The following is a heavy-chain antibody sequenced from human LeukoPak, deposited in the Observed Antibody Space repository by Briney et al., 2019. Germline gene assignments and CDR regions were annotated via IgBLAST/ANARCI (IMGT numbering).Heavy chain of an antibody. CDR3: AKDQAAEYYGSGN. CDR2: IRYDGSNK. Sequence: GGSLRLSCAASGFTFSSYGMHWVRQAPGKGLEWVAFIRYDGSNKYYADSVKGRFTISRDNSKNTLYLQMNSLRAEDTAVYYCAKDQAAEYYGSGNWGQGTLVTVSS. J-gene: IGHJ4*02. CDR1: GFTFSSYG. D-gene: IGHD3-10*01. V-gene: IGHV3-30*02.